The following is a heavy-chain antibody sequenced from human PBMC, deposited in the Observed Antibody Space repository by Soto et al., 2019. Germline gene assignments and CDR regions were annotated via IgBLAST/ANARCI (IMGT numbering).Heavy chain of an antibody. CDR2: VSRSGST. J-gene: IGHJ4*02. Sequence: GGSLRLSCAASGFSFSSYAMNWVRQAPEKGLEWVSAVSRSGSTDYADSVEGRFTVSRDNSKNTVFLQMNNLRAEDTAVYYCAKGQGSGGNNWGQGTQVTVSS. V-gene: IGHV3-23*01. CDR3: AKGQGSGGNN. D-gene: IGHD6-19*01. CDR1: GFSFSSYA.